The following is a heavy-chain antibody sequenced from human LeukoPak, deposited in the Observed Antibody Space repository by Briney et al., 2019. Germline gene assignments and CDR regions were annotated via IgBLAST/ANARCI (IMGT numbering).Heavy chain of an antibody. V-gene: IGHV3-21*04. Sequence: GSLRLSCAASGFTFSSYSMSWVRQAPGKGLEWVSSISSSSSYIYYADSVKGRFTISRDNSENTLFLQMNSLRAEDTAVYHCARGKGRGYNHTHLDYWGQGTLVTVSS. J-gene: IGHJ4*02. CDR3: ARGKGRGYNHTHLDY. CDR1: GFTFSSYS. CDR2: ISSSSSYI. D-gene: IGHD5-18*01.